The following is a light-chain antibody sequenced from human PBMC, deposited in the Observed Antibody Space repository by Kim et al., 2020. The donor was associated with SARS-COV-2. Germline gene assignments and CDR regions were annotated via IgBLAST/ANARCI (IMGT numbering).Light chain of an antibody. J-gene: IGKJ1*01. CDR2: DAS. Sequence: ASVGDRVTITGRASQGISNFLAWYQQKPGKVPKLLIYDASTLLSGVPSRFSGSGSGTDFTLTISSLQAEDVATYYCQKYNSASRTFGQGTKVEIK. CDR1: QGISNF. V-gene: IGKV1-27*01. CDR3: QKYNSASRT.